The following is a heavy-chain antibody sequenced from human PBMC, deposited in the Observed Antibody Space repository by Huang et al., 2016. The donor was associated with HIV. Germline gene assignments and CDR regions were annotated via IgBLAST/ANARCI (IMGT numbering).Heavy chain of an antibody. Sequence: QVQVVQSGAEVKRPGASVKVSCKASGYTFTGYQIHWVRQAPGQGLEWMGWINVKTGGTNYAQNYQGRVTMTRDRSTSTAYMELRRLRPDDTAVYYCARVNSIEYYDGSGYLDFWGQGTLVTVSS. CDR3: ARVNSIEYYDGSGYLDF. CDR2: INVKTGGT. J-gene: IGHJ4*02. V-gene: IGHV1-2*02. D-gene: IGHD3-22*01. CDR1: GYTFTGYQ.